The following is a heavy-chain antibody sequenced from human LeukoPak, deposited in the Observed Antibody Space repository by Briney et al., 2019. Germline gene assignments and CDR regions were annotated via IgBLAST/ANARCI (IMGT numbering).Heavy chain of an antibody. Sequence: GASVKVSCKASGYTFTGYYMHWVRQAPGQGLEWMGWINPNSGGTNYAQKFQGRVTMTRDTSISTAYMELSRLRSDDTAVYYCARGYYDSSGYFLGLSGCPDYWGQGTLVTVSS. J-gene: IGHJ4*02. D-gene: IGHD3-22*01. V-gene: IGHV1-2*02. CDR3: ARGYYDSSGYFLGLSGCPDY. CDR1: GYTFTGYY. CDR2: INPNSGGT.